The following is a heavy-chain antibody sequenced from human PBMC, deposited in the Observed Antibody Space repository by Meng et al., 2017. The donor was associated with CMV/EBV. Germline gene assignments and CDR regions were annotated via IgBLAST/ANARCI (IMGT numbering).Heavy chain of an antibody. J-gene: IGHJ4*02. D-gene: IGHD3-10*01. CDR1: GGTFSSYA. CDR2: IIPIFGTA. V-gene: IGHV1-69*05. Sequence: SVKVSCKASGGTFSSYAISWVRQAPGQGLEWMGGIIPIFGTANYAQKFQGRVTMTRNTSISTAYMELSSLRSEDTAVYYCARERSESGGVIIDYWGQGTLVTVSS. CDR3: ARERSESGGVIIDY.